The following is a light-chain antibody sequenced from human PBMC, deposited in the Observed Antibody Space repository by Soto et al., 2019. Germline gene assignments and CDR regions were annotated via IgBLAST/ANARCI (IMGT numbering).Light chain of an antibody. J-gene: IGKJ1*01. CDR2: WAS. CDR3: QQYYSTPSWT. V-gene: IGKV4-1*01. Sequence: DIVMTQSPDSLAVXXGXXXTINCKSSQSVLYXSNNKNYLAWYQQKPGQPPKLLIYWASTRESGVPDRFSGSGSGTDFTLTISSLQAEDVAVYYCQQYYSTPSWTFGQGTKVEIK. CDR1: QSVLYXSNNKNY.